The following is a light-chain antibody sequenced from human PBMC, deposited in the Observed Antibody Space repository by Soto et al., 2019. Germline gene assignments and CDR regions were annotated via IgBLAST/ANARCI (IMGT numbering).Light chain of an antibody. CDR1: SGHSSYA. Sequence: QSVLTQSPSASASLGASVKLTCTLSSGHSSYAIAWHQQQPEKGPRYLMKLNSDGSHSKGDGIPDRFSGSSSGAERYLTISSLQSEDEADYYCQTWGTVIRGVFGGGTKLTVL. J-gene: IGLJ2*01. CDR2: LNSDGSH. V-gene: IGLV4-69*01. CDR3: QTWGTVIRGV.